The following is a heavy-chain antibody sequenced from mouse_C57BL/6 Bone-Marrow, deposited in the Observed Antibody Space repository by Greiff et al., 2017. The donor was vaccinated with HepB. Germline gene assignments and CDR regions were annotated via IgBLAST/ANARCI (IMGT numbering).Heavy chain of an antibody. CDR2: IDPSDSYT. Sequence: VQLQQSGAELVMPGASVKLSCKASGYTFTSYWMHWVKQRPGQGLEWIGEIDPSDSYTNYNQKFKGKSTLTVDKSSSTAYMQLSSLTSEDSAVYYCARYYYGSSDSWYFDVWGTGTTVTVSS. V-gene: IGHV1-69*01. D-gene: IGHD1-1*01. J-gene: IGHJ1*03. CDR3: ARYYYGSSDSWYFDV. CDR1: GYTFTSYW.